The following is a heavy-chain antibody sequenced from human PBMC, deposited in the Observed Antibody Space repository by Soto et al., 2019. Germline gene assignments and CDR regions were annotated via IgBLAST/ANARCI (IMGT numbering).Heavy chain of an antibody. D-gene: IGHD2-8*01. CDR2: IRAYNGNA. CDR3: ARHGNGDDY. Sequence: ASEKVSCKASGYTFTSYSVNWVRQAPGQGLEWMGWIRAYNGNANYAQKLQGRVTMTTDTSTNTAYMELRSLRSDDTAVYYCARHGNGDDYWGQGTLVTVSS. CDR1: GYTFTSYS. J-gene: IGHJ4*02. V-gene: IGHV1-18*01.